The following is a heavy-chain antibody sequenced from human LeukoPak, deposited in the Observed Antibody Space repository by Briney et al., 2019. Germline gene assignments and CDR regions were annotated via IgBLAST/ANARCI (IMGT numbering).Heavy chain of an antibody. CDR3: ARAGRTGLDY. CDR2: ISSIGYNI. V-gene: IGHV3-21*01. D-gene: IGHD1-1*01. Sequence: GGSLRLSCAASDFTFSRYSRNWFRHAPGEGREWVSSISSIGYNIYYADSVKGRFTIYRDNSKNTLYLQMNSLRVEDTAVYYCARAGRTGLDYWGQGTLVTVSS. CDR1: DFTFSRYS. J-gene: IGHJ4*02.